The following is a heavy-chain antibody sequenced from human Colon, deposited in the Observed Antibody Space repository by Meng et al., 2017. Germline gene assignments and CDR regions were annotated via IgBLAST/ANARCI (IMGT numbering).Heavy chain of an antibody. Sequence: QVQLQESGPGLVKPSGTLSLTCAASGGSISSNYWWSWVRQSPKKGLEWIGEIHHGGTTNYNPSLKSRVTISVDTSNNQFSLKLSSVTAADTAVYYCARIDYGGNGIEKYFFDYWGQGTLVTVSS. CDR1: GGSISSNYW. D-gene: IGHD4-23*01. CDR3: ARIDYGGNGIEKYFFDY. CDR2: IHHGGTT. V-gene: IGHV4-4*02. J-gene: IGHJ4*02.